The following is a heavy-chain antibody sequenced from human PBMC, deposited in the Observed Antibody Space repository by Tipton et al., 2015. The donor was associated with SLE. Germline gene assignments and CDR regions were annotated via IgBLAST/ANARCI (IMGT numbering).Heavy chain of an antibody. Sequence: SLRLSCTASGFTFSDYYMSWIRQAPGKGLEWVSYISSSGSTIYYADSVKGRFTISRDNAKNSLYLQMNSLRAEDTAVYYCANGYSSSWYYFDYWGQGTLVTVSS. J-gene: IGHJ4*02. V-gene: IGHV3-11*01. CDR2: ISSSGSTI. CDR3: ANGYSSSWYYFDY. D-gene: IGHD6-13*01. CDR1: GFTFSDYY.